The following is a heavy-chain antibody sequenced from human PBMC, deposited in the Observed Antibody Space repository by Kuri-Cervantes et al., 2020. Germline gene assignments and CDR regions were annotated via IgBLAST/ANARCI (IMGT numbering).Heavy chain of an antibody. CDR1: GFTFSSYS. Sequence: GESLKISCATSGFTFSSYSMNWVRQAPGKGLEWVSSISSSSSYIYYADSVKGRSTISRDNAKNSLYLQMNSLRAEDTALYYCAKDMGPNDYCYYGMDVWGQGTTVTVSS. D-gene: IGHD1-26*01. CDR2: ISSSSSYI. V-gene: IGHV3-21*04. CDR3: AKDMGPNDYCYYGMDV. J-gene: IGHJ6*02.